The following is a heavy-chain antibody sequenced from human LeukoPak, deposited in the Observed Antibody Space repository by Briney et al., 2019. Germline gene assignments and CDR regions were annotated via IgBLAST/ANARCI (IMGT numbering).Heavy chain of an antibody. V-gene: IGHV4-61*01. Sequence: SETLSPTCTVSGGSVNIGSYYWSWIRQPPGKGLEWVGHIYYSGSTNYNPSLKSRVTISVDTSRNQFSLKLNSVTAADTAVYYCARGIGQWLAFDYWGQGTPVTVSS. D-gene: IGHD6-19*01. CDR2: IYYSGST. CDR3: ARGIGQWLAFDY. J-gene: IGHJ4*02. CDR1: GGSVNIGSYY.